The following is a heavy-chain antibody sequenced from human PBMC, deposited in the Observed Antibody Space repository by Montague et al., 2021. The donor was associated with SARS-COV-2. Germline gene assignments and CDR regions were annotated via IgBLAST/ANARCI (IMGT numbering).Heavy chain of an antibody. J-gene: IGHJ4*02. CDR2: IYYDGST. CDR1: GGSIRSYY. Sequence: SETLSLTCTVSGGSIRSYYWSWIRQTPGKGLEWIGYIYYDGSTNYNPSLKSRVTMSVDSSKNQFSLRSGSVTAADTAVYYCARYGSYFEHWGQGTLVTVSS. CDR3: ARYGSYFEH. V-gene: IGHV4-59*03. D-gene: IGHD1-26*01.